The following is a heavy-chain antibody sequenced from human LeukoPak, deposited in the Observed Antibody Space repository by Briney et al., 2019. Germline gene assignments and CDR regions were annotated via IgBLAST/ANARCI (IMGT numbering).Heavy chain of an antibody. CDR2: ISSSGSSI. D-gene: IGHD6-19*01. V-gene: IGHV3-48*03. Sequence: HTGGSLRLSCAASGFIFSSYEINWVRQAPGKGLEWVSYISSSGSSIYYADSVKGRFTISRDNGKNSLYLQMNSLRAEDTAVYYCARGGGWYILNFVYWGQGTLVTVSS. CDR3: ARGGGWYILNFVY. J-gene: IGHJ4*02. CDR1: GFIFSSYE.